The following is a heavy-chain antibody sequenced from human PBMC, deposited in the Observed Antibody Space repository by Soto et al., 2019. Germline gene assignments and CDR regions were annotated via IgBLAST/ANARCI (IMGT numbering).Heavy chain of an antibody. CDR3: ARIGCSSTSCYTYYYYYGMDV. CDR2: ISAYNGNT. Sequence: ASVKVSCKASGYTFTSYGISWVRQAPGQGLEWMGWISAYNGNTNYAQKLQGRVTMTTDTSTSTAYMELRSLRSDDTAVYYCARIGCSSTSCYTYYYYYGMDVWGQGTTVTVSS. D-gene: IGHD2-2*02. CDR1: GYTFTSYG. V-gene: IGHV1-18*01. J-gene: IGHJ6*02.